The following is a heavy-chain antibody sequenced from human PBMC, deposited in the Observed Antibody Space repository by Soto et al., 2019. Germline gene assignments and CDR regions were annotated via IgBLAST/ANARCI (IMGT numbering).Heavy chain of an antibody. D-gene: IGHD3-3*01. CDR1: GFTFSSYS. V-gene: IGHV3-21*01. CDR2: ISSSSSYI. J-gene: IGHJ6*02. Sequence: EVQLVESGGGLVKPGGSLRLSCAASGFTFSSYSMNWVRQAPGKGLEWVSSISSSSSYIYYADSVKGRFTISRDNAKNSLYLQMNSLRAEDTAVYYCAGGFGSAVSGMDVWGQGTMVTVSS. CDR3: AGGFGSAVSGMDV.